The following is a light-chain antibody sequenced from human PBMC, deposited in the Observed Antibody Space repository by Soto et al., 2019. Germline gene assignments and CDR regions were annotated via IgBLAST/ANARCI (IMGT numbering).Light chain of an antibody. CDR3: QQYHNWPIT. CDR1: QSVSSSY. J-gene: IGKJ5*01. Sequence: PGERVTLSCRASQSVSSSYLTWYQQKPGQAPRLLIYDASTRATGISARFSGSGSGTEFTLTISSLQSEDFAVYYCQQYHNWPITFGQGTRLEIK. V-gene: IGKV3-15*01. CDR2: DAS.